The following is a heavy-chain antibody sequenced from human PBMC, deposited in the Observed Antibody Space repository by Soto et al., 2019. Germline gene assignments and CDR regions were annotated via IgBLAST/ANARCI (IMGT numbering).Heavy chain of an antibody. D-gene: IGHD3-22*01. V-gene: IGHV3-48*02. CDR3: ARQTYYYDSSGYYEEGPFDY. CDR1: GFTFSSYS. J-gene: IGHJ4*02. CDR2: ISSSSSTI. Sequence: GGSLRLSCAASGFTFSSYSMNWVRQAPGKGLEWVSYISSSSSTIYYADSVKGRFTISRDNAKNSLYLQMNSLRDEDTAVYYCARQTYYYDSSGYYEEGPFDYWGQGTLVTVSS.